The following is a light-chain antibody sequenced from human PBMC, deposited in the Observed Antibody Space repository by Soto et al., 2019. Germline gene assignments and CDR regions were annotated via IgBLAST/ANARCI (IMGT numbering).Light chain of an antibody. V-gene: IGKV1-27*01. Sequence: DIQMTQSPSSLSASIGDRVTITCRASQDISNFLAWYQQKPGKAPKVLIYAASSLQSGAPSRFRGSGSGTDFTLTISSLQSEDVATYYWQKYNRAPRTFGQGTEVEIK. CDR1: QDISNF. CDR3: QKYNRAPRT. CDR2: AAS. J-gene: IGKJ1*01.